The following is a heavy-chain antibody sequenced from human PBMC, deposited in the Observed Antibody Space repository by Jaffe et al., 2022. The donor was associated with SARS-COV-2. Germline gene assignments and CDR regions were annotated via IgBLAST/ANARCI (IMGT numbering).Heavy chain of an antibody. CDR3: ARGMGAVAGPDYYYGMDV. CDR2: ISYDGSNK. Sequence: QVQLVESGGGVVQPGRSLRLSCAASGFTFSSYAMHWVRQAPGKGLEWVAVISYDGSNKYYADSVKGRFTISRDNSKNTLYLQMNSLRAEDTAVYYCARGMGAVAGPDYYYGMDVWGQGTTVTVSS. CDR1: GFTFSSYA. D-gene: IGHD6-19*01. V-gene: IGHV3-30-3*01. J-gene: IGHJ6*02.